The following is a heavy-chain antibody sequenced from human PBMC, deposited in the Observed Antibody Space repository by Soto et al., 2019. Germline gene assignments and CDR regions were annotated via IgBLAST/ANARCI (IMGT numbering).Heavy chain of an antibody. Sequence: SETLSLTCTVSGGSISSYYWSWIRQPPGKGLEWIGYIYYSGSTNYNPSLKSRVTISVDTSKNQFSLKLSSVTAADTAVYYCATSYYPYYYYYGTDVWGQATTVTSP. CDR2: IYYSGST. V-gene: IGHV4-59*01. J-gene: IGHJ6*02. D-gene: IGHD1-26*01. CDR3: ATSYYPYYYYYGTDV. CDR1: GGSISSYY.